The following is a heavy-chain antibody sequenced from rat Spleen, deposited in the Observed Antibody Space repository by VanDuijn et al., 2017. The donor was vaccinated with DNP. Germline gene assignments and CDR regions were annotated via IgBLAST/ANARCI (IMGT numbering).Heavy chain of an antibody. CDR3: TTEGFSAIYNWFAY. CDR1: GFTFSNYD. D-gene: IGHD1-2*01. CDR2: ISKGGGSL. Sequence: EVQLVESGGGLVQPGRSMKLSCAASGFTFSNYDMAWVRQAPGKGLEWVASISKGGGSLYYRDSVKGRFTISRDNAESTLFLQMDSLRSEDTATYCCTTEGFSAIYNWFAYWGRGTLVTVSS. V-gene: IGHV5-27*01. J-gene: IGHJ3*01.